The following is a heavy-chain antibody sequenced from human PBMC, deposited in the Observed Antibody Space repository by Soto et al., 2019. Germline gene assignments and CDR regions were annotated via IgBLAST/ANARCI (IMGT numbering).Heavy chain of an antibody. CDR1: GADINTYS. J-gene: IGHJ6*02. D-gene: IGHD1-1*01. Sequence: SETLSLTCSVSGADINTYSWTWIRQPAGKGPEWIGRIYTSASINYNPSLRGRVTLLVDTSTNQVSLKLASVTAADTAVYYCARDREDGYKFYYGMDVWGQGTTVTVSS. V-gene: IGHV4-4*07. CDR3: ARDREDGYKFYYGMDV. CDR2: IYTSASI.